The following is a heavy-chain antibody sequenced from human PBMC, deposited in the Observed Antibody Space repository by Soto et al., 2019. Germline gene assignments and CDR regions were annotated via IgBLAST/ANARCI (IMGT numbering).Heavy chain of an antibody. CDR2: ISYDGSNK. D-gene: IGHD6-19*01. V-gene: IGHV3-30*04. CDR3: AKDPRSSGWYGGNYFDY. Sequence: QVQLVESGGGVVQPGRSLRLSCAASGFTFSSYAMHWVRQAPGKGLEWVAVISYDGSNKYYADSVKGRFTISRDNSKNTLYLQMNSLRAEDTAVYYCAKDPRSSGWYGGNYFDYWGQGTLVTVSS. J-gene: IGHJ4*02. CDR1: GFTFSSYA.